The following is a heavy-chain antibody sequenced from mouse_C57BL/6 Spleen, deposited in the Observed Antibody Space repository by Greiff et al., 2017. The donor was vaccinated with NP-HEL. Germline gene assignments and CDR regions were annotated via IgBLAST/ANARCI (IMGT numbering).Heavy chain of an antibody. CDR2: ISSGGSYT. CDR1: GFTFSSYG. Sequence: EVQGVESGGDLVKPGGSLKLSCAASGFTFSSYGMSWVRQTPDKRLEWVATISSGGSYTYYPDSVKGRFTISRDNAKNTLYLQMSSLKSEDTAMYYCARGTTVVAPVPLDYWGQGTTLTVSS. J-gene: IGHJ2*01. V-gene: IGHV5-6*01. D-gene: IGHD1-1*01. CDR3: ARGTTVVAPVPLDY.